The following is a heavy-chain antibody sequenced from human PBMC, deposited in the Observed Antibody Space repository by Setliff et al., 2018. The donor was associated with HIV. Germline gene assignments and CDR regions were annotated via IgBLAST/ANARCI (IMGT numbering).Heavy chain of an antibody. J-gene: IGHJ4*02. CDR2: IYHSGST. Sequence: SETLSLTCAVSSGSISSSNWWSWVRQPPGKELEWIGEIYHSGSTKYNPSLKSRVTISADTSKNQFSLNLSSVTAAETAVYYCARVGYHGSGRYSFDYWGQGTLVTVSS. D-gene: IGHD3-10*01. CDR1: SGSISSSNW. V-gene: IGHV4-4*02. CDR3: ARVGYHGSGRYSFDY.